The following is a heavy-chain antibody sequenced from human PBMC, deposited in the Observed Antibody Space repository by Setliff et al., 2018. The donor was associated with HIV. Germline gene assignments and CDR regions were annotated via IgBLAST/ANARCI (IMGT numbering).Heavy chain of an antibody. D-gene: IGHD1-1*01. Sequence: GSLRLSCAASGFTLSTYAMSWVRQAPGKGLEWVSAISGNGGSSYYADSVKGRFTISRDNSKNTLYLQMNSLRAEDTALYYCAKVAPLPGTMDVWGQGTTVTVSS. CDR3: AKVAPLPGTMDV. V-gene: IGHV3-23*01. J-gene: IGHJ6*02. CDR1: GFTLSTYA. CDR2: ISGNGGSS.